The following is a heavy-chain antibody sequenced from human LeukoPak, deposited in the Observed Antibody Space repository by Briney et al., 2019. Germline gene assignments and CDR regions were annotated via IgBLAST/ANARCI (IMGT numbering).Heavy chain of an antibody. CDR1: GHTFTDYY. CDR2: INPNSGGT. J-gene: IGHJ4*02. CDR3: ARDKLGSSWTLFDY. V-gene: IGHV1-2*02. D-gene: IGHD6-13*01. Sequence: ASVKVSCKASGHTFTDYYIHWVRQAPGQGLEWMGWINPNSGGTNYAQKFQGRVTMTRDTSISTAYMELSRLRSDDTAVYYCARDKLGSSWTLFDYWGQGTLVTVSS.